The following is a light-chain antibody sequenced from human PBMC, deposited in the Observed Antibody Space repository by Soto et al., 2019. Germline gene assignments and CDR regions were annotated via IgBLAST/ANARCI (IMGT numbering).Light chain of an antibody. V-gene: IGKV3-15*01. Sequence: EIVMTQSPATLSVSPGERATLSCRASQSVSSNLAWYQQKPGRAPTLLIYRASTRATGIPARFSGSGSGTEFTLTISSLQSGDLAIYYCQQYNHWPRTFGQGTRVEIK. J-gene: IGKJ1*01. CDR1: QSVSSN. CDR3: QQYNHWPRT. CDR2: RAS.